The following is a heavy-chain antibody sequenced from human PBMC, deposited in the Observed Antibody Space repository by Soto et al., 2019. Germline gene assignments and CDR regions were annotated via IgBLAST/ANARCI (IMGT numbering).Heavy chain of an antibody. Sequence: QVQLQESGPGLVKPSETLSLTCTVSGGSLSSYYWSWIRQTPGKGLEWIGYIYYSGSTNYNPSLKSRVTISVDTSKNQFSLKLSSLTAADTAVYYCARYYGGYSDYWGQGTLVTVSS. J-gene: IGHJ4*02. V-gene: IGHV4-59*08. CDR1: GGSLSSYY. CDR2: IYYSGST. CDR3: ARYYGGYSDY. D-gene: IGHD3-10*01.